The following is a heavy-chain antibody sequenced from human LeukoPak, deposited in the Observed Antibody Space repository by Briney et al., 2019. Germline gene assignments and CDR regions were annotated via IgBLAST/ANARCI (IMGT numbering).Heavy chain of an antibody. Sequence: PSETLSLTCTVSGYSISSGYYWGWIRQPPGKGLEWIGSIFHSGTTYYNPSLRSRVTISVDASKYQFSLKLNSVTATDTALYYCVVQLAGPGSWFDPWGQGTLVIVSS. CDR2: IFHSGTT. J-gene: IGHJ5*02. CDR1: GYSISSGYY. V-gene: IGHV4-38-2*02. CDR3: VVQLAGPGSWFDP. D-gene: IGHD6-13*01.